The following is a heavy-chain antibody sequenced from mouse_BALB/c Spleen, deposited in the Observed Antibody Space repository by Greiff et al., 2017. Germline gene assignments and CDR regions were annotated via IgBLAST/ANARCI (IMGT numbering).Heavy chain of an antibody. Sequence: DVKLVESGGGLVKPGGSLKLSCAASGFTFSSYAMSWVRQTPEKRLEWVATISSGGSYTYYPDSVKGRFTISRDNAKNTLYLQMSSLRSEDTAMYYCAREDYRYDEGGFDYWGQGTTLTVSS. CDR1: GFTFSSYA. V-gene: IGHV5-9-3*01. CDR2: ISSGGSYT. J-gene: IGHJ2*01. CDR3: AREDYRYDEGGFDY. D-gene: IGHD2-14*01.